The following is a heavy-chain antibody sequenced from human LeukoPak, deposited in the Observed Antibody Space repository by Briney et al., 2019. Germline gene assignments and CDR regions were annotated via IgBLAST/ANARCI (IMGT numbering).Heavy chain of an antibody. J-gene: IGHJ4*02. CDR1: GYTFTSYY. V-gene: IGHV1-46*01. Sequence: ASVKVSCEASGYTFTSYYMHWVRQAPGQGLEWMGIINPSGGSTSYAQKFQGRVTMTRDTSISTAYMELSRLRSDDTAVYYCARWMTTVITPDYWGQGTLVTVSS. D-gene: IGHD4-11*01. CDR2: INPSGGST. CDR3: ARWMTTVITPDY.